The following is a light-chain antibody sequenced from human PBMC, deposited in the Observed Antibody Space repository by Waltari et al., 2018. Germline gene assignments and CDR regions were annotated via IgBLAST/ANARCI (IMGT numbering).Light chain of an antibody. J-gene: IGLJ2*01. Sequence: SYELTQAPSVSVAPGKTATITCGGNKVGSKRVHWFQQKTGQAPVLVIYYDRDRPSGIPERFSGSNTGNTATLTISRVEAGDEADYYCQVWDSGRDQVVFGGGTKLAVL. CDR1: KVGSKR. CDR3: QVWDSGRDQVV. CDR2: YDR. V-gene: IGLV3-21*01.